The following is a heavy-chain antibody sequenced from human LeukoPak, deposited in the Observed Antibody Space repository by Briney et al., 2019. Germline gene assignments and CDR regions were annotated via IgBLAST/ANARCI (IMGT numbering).Heavy chain of an antibody. CDR1: GGSFSGYY. CDR3: ARGSRIAARRENWFDP. J-gene: IGHJ5*02. Sequence: SETLSLTCAVYGGSFSGYYWSWIRQPPGKGLEWIGEINHSGSTNYNPFLKSRVTISVDTSKNQFSLKLSSVTAADTAVYYCARGSRIAARRENWFDPWGQGTLVTVSS. CDR2: INHSGST. D-gene: IGHD6-6*01. V-gene: IGHV4-34*01.